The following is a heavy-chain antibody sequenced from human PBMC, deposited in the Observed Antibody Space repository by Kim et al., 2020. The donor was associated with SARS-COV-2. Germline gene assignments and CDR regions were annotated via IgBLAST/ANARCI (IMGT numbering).Heavy chain of an antibody. V-gene: IGHV3-23*01. D-gene: IGHD2-15*01. CDR1: GFTFSSYA. CDR3: AKDWYSIGGEAEWSQWDDAFDI. CDR2: ISGSGGST. J-gene: IGHJ3*02. Sequence: GGSLRLSCAASGFTFSSYAMSWVRQAPGKGLEWVSAISGSGGSTYYADSVKGRFTISRDNSKNTLYLQMNSLRAEDTAVYYCAKDWYSIGGEAEWSQWDDAFDIWGQGTMVTVSS.